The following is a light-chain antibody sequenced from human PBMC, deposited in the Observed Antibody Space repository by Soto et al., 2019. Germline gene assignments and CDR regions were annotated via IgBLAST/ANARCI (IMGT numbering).Light chain of an antibody. V-gene: IGKV3-20*01. Sequence: EFVLTQSPGTLSLSPGARATLSCRASQTVRNNYLAWYQQKPGQAPRLLIYDASRRATGIPDRFSGVVSGTDFTLTIRRLEPEDFALYYCQQYGNSPPLTFGGGTKVDIK. J-gene: IGKJ4*01. CDR1: QTVRNNY. CDR3: QQYGNSPPLT. CDR2: DAS.